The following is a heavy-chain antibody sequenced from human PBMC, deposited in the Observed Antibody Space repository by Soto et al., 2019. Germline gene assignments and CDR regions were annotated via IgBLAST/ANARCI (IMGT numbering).Heavy chain of an antibody. J-gene: IGHJ4*02. D-gene: IGHD3-22*01. CDR2: IYYSGST. CDR3: AREGVILDYDSRKVPYYFDY. Sequence: SETLSLTCTVSGGSISSYYWSWIRQPPGKGPEWIGYIYYSGSTNYNPSLKSRVTISVDTSKNQFSLKLSSVTAADTAVYYCAREGVILDYDSRKVPYYFDYWGQGTLVTVSS. V-gene: IGHV4-59*01. CDR1: GGSISSYY.